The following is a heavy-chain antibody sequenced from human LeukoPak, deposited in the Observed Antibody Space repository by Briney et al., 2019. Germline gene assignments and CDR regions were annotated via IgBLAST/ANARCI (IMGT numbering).Heavy chain of an antibody. D-gene: IGHD6-13*01. CDR3: ASRSSGYSSSWFQLDAFDI. V-gene: IGHV3-7*01. Sequence: GGSLRLSCAASGFTFSYYWMTWVRQAPGKGLEWVANIKGDGSVKKYADSVKGRFTISRDNAKNTLYLQMNSLRAEDTAVYYCASRSSGYSSSWFQLDAFDIWGQGTMVTVSS. CDR2: IKGDGSVK. J-gene: IGHJ3*02. CDR1: GFTFSYYW.